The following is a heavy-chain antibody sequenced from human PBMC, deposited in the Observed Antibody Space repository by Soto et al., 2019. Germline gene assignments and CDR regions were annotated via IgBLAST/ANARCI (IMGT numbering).Heavy chain of an antibody. Sequence: PGGSLRLSCAASGFTFSSYWMSWVRQAPGKWLEWVANIKQDGSEKYYVDSVKGRFTISRDNAKNSLYLQMNSLRAEDTAVYYCARGVYGDRGYYYYAMDVWGQGXTVTV. J-gene: IGHJ6*02. CDR3: ARGVYGDRGYYYYAMDV. D-gene: IGHD4-17*01. CDR2: IKQDGSEK. CDR1: GFTFSSYW. V-gene: IGHV3-7*01.